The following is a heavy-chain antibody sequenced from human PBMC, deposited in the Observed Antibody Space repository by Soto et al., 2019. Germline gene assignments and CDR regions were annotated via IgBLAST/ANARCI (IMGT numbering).Heavy chain of an antibody. Sequence: QVKLGQSGAEVKRPGASVKVSCRAYGYTFIDFDINWVRQAAGQGLEWMGWMNPNTGNTAYAQKFQGRLTLTRDTSISAAYMDLSSLTSEDTAVYYCARGFSSYSDFWAQGTLVTVSS. V-gene: IGHV1-8*01. D-gene: IGHD6-13*01. CDR1: GYTFIDFD. CDR2: MNPNTGNT. CDR3: ARGFSSYSDF. J-gene: IGHJ4*02.